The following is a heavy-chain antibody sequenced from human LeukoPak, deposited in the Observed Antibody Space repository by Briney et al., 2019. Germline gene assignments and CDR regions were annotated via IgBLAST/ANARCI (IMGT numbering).Heavy chain of an antibody. J-gene: IGHJ4*02. D-gene: IGHD3-16*02. CDR3: ARISMDYVWGSYPGDY. CDR2: ISAYNGNT. CDR1: GYTFTSYG. Sequence: ALVKVSCKASGYTFTSYGISWVRQAPGQGLEWMGWISAYNGNTNYAQKLQGRVTMTTDTSTSTAYMELRSLRSDDTAVYYCARISMDYVWGSYPGDYWGQGTLVTVSS. V-gene: IGHV1-18*01.